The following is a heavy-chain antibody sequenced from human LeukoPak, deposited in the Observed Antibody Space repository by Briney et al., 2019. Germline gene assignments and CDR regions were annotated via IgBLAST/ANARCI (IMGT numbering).Heavy chain of an antibody. Sequence: PSQTLSLTCTVSGGSISSGSYYWSWIRQPAGKGLEWIGRIYTSGSTNYNPSLRSRVTISVDTSKNQFSLKLSFVTAADTAVYYCARGIVVVRTFDIWGQGTMVTVSS. CDR1: GGSISSGSYY. V-gene: IGHV4-61*02. CDR3: ARGIVVVRTFDI. J-gene: IGHJ3*02. D-gene: IGHD2-21*01. CDR2: IYTSGST.